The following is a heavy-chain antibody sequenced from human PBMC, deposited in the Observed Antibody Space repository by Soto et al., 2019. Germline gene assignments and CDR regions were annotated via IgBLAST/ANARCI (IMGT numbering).Heavy chain of an antibody. Sequence: SETLSLTCAVSSGSISSSNWWSWVRQPPGKGLEWIGEIYHSGSTNYNPSLKSRVTISVDKSKNQFSLKLSSVTAADTAVYYCARRGVVVAATDAFDIWGQGTMVTVSS. CDR3: ARRGVVVAATDAFDI. CDR2: IYHSGST. J-gene: IGHJ3*02. CDR1: SGSISSSNW. D-gene: IGHD2-15*01. V-gene: IGHV4-4*02.